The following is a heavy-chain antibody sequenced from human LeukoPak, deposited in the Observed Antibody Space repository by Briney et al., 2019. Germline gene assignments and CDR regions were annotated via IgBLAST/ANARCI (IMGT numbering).Heavy chain of an antibody. D-gene: IGHD6-6*01. Sequence: GGSLRLSCAASGFTFSSYSMNWVRQAPGKGLEWVSYISSSSSTTYYADSVKGRFTISRDNAKNSLYLQMNSLRAEDTAVYYCARGARGQLVRYWGQGTLVTVSS. CDR3: ARGARGQLVRY. J-gene: IGHJ4*02. V-gene: IGHV3-48*01. CDR1: GFTFSSYS. CDR2: ISSSSSTT.